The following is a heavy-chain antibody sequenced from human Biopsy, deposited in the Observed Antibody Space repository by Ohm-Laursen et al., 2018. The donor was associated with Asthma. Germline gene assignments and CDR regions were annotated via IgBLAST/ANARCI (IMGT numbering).Heavy chain of an antibody. J-gene: IGHJ6*02. CDR2: IYYSGST. D-gene: IGHD2-2*01. CDR3: ARRAPPGIEVPPVGGGMDV. Sequence: SDTLSLTCTVSGGSISSYYWSWIRQPPGKGLEWIGYIYYSGSTNYNPSLKSRVTISVDTSKNQFSLKLSSVTAADTAVYYCARRAPPGIEVPPVGGGMDVWGQGTTVTVSS. V-gene: IGHV4-59*07. CDR1: GGSISSYY.